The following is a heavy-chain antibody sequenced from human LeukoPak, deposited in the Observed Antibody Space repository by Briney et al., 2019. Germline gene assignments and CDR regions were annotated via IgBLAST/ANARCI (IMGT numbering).Heavy chain of an antibody. CDR3: ARDQYYYDSSGYLSAAYFDY. V-gene: IGHV1-69*05. CDR2: IIPIFGTA. J-gene: IGHJ4*02. CDR1: GGTFSSYA. D-gene: IGHD3-22*01. Sequence: SVKVSCKASGGTFSSYAISWVRQAPGQGLEWMGRIIPIFGTANYAQKFQGRVTITTDESTSAAYMELSSLRSEDTAVYYCARDQYYYDSSGYLSAAYFDYWGQGTLVTVSS.